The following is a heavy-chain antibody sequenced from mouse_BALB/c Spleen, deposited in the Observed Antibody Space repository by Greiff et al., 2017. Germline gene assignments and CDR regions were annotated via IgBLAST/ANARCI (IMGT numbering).Heavy chain of an antibody. CDR1: GYAFSSYW. CDR3: ARSLLLRQFAY. V-gene: IGHV1-80*01. J-gene: IGHJ3*01. D-gene: IGHD1-1*01. CDR2: IYPGDGDT. Sequence: QVQLQQSGAELVRPGSSVKISCKASGYAFSSYWMNWVKQRPGQGLEWIGQIYPGDGDTNYNGKFKGKATLTADKSSSTAYMQLSSLTSEDSAVYFCARSLLLRQFAYWGQGTLVTVSA.